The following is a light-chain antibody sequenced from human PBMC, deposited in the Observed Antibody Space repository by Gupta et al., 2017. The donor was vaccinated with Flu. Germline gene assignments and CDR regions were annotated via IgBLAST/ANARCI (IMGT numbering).Light chain of an antibody. CDR2: GNS. V-gene: IGLV1-40*01. CDR1: SSNIGAGYD. Sequence: QSVLTQPPSVSGAPGQRVTISCTGSSSNIGAGYDVHWYQQLPGTAPKLLIYGNSNRPSGVPYRFSGSKSGTSASLAITGLQAEDEADYYCQSYDSSLSGHYVFGTGTKVTVL. J-gene: IGLJ1*01. CDR3: QSYDSSLSGHYV.